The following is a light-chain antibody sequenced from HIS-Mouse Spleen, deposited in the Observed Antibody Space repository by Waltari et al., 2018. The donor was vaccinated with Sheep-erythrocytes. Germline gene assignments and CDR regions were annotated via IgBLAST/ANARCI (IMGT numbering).Light chain of an antibody. V-gene: IGLV3-1*01. Sequence: SYELTQPPSVSVSPGQTASITCSGDKLGDKYACWYQQKPGQSPVLVIYQDSKRPSGIPDRFSGSNSGNTATLTISGTQAMDEADYYCQAWDSRTVFGGGTKLTVL. J-gene: IGLJ2*01. CDR1: KLGDKY. CDR2: QDS. CDR3: QAWDSRTV.